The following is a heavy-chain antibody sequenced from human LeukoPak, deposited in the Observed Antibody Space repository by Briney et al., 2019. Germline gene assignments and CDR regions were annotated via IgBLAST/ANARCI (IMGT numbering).Heavy chain of an antibody. CDR3: ARAPHGMDV. CDR1: GFTFSSYA. V-gene: IGHV3-30-3*01. J-gene: IGHJ6*02. CDR2: ISYDGSNK. Sequence: GGSLRLSCAASGFTFSSYAMHWVRQAPGKGLEWVAVISYDGSNKYYADSVKGRFTISRDSSKNTLYLQMNSLRAEDTAVYYCARAPHGMDVWGQGTTVTVSS.